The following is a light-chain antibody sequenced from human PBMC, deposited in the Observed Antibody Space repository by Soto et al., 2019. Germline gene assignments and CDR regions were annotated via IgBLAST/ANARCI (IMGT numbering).Light chain of an antibody. Sequence: IQMTQSPPSLSVSLGYRVTITCHASQDISNYLHWFQQKPGKAPQLLIFDVSNLQTGVPSRFSGGGSGTDFALTISSLEPEDIATYYCQQYDSLPLTFGQGTRLEIK. V-gene: IGKV1-33*01. CDR2: DVS. CDR1: QDISNY. J-gene: IGKJ5*01. CDR3: QQYDSLPLT.